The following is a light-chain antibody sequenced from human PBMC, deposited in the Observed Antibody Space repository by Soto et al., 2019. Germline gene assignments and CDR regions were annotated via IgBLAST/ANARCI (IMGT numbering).Light chain of an antibody. J-gene: IGLJ3*02. CDR1: RSDVGGHNY. CDR3: SSYTNNQRL. V-gene: IGLV2-14*01. CDR2: EVN. Sequence: LTQPASVSGSPGQSITISCTGTRSDVGGHNYVSWYQQYPGKAPKLIIFEVNNRPSGVSNRFSGSKSGNTASLTVSGLQPEDEADYYCSSYTNNQRLFGGGTQLTV.